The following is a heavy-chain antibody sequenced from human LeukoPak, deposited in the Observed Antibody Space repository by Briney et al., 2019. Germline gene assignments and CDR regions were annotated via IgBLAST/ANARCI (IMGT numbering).Heavy chain of an antibody. CDR1: GYTFTSYG. J-gene: IGHJ6*03. Sequence: GASVKVSCKASGYTFTSYGISWVRQAPGQGLEWMGWISAYNGNTNYAQKLQGRVTMTTDTSTSTAYMELRSLRSDDTAVYYCARWASSNTAMTYYYYYYYMDVWGKGTTVTVSS. CDR2: ISAYNGNT. D-gene: IGHD5-18*01. V-gene: IGHV1-18*01. CDR3: ARWASSNTAMTYYYYYYYMDV.